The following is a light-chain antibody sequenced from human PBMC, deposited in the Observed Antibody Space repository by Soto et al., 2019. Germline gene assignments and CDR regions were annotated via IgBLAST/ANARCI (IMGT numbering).Light chain of an antibody. V-gene: IGLV2-14*01. CDR1: SSDVGSYNH. Sequence: QSALTQPASVSGSPGQSITISCTGTSSDVGSYNHVSWYQQHPGKAPKLMIYDVSSRPSGVSDRFSASKSGNTASLTISGLQAEDEADYYCSSYTSSTTLVLGGGTKVTVL. CDR2: DVS. J-gene: IGLJ2*01. CDR3: SSYTSSTTLV.